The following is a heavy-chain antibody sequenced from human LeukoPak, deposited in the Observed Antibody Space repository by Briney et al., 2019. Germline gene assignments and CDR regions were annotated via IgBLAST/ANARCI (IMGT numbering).Heavy chain of an antibody. CDR3: ATRGS. D-gene: IGHD3-10*01. CDR1: DGSISSHY. J-gene: IGHJ5*02. CDR2: FAYSGTT. V-gene: IGHV4-59*08. Sequence: PSETLSLTCKVSDGSISSHYWSWIRQPPGKGLEWIGHFAYSGTTSYNASLKSRVTISVDTSKNQFSLKLTSVTAADTAVYYCATRGSWGQGTLVTVSS.